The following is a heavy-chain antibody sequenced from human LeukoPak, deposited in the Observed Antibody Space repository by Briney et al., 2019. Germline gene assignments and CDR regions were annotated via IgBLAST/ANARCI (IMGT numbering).Heavy chain of an antibody. J-gene: IGHJ4*02. Sequence: GGSLRLSCAASGFTFSSYWMSWVRQAPGKGLEWVVNIKQDGSEKYYVDSVKGRFTISRDNAKNSLYLQMNSLRAEDTAVYCCARTLGITAAGRIDYWGQGTLVTVSS. CDR2: IKQDGSEK. CDR1: GFTFSSYW. D-gene: IGHD6-13*01. V-gene: IGHV3-7*01. CDR3: ARTLGITAAGRIDY.